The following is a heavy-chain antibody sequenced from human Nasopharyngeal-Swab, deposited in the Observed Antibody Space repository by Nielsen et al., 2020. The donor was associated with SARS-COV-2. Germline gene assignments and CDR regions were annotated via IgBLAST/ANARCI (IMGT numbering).Heavy chain of an antibody. CDR2: ISYDGSNK. CDR1: GFTFSSYG. D-gene: IGHD3-9*01. V-gene: IGHV3-30*03. J-gene: IGHJ4*02. Sequence: GESLKISCAASGFTFSSYGMHWVRQAPGKGLEWVAVISYDGSNKYYADSVKGRFTISRDNSKSTLYLQMNSLRAEDTAVYYCAATLIFDWLPIDYWGQGTLVTVSS. CDR3: AATLIFDWLPIDY.